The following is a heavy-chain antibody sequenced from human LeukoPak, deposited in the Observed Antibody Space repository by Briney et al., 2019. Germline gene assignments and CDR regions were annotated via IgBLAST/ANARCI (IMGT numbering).Heavy chain of an antibody. CDR2: IYHSGST. V-gene: IGHV4-4*02. D-gene: IGHD3-22*01. CDR1: GGSISSSNW. CDR3: ARVTYYYDSSCDP. J-gene: IGHJ5*02. Sequence: PSGTLSLTCAVSGGSISSSNWWSWVRQPPGKGLEWIGEIYHSGSTNYNPSLKSRVTISVDKSKNQFSLKLSSVTAADTAVYYCARVTYYYDSSCDPWGQGTLVTVSS.